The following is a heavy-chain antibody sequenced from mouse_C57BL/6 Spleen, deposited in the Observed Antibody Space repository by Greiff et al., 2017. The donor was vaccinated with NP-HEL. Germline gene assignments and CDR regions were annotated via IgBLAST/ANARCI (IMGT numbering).Heavy chain of an antibody. V-gene: IGHV1-39*01. CDR2: INPNYGTT. J-gene: IGHJ3*01. CDR3: ARGEIKLTSFAY. D-gene: IGHD4-1*01. Sequence: EVKLVESGPELVKPGASVKISCKASGYSFTDYNMNWVKQSNGKSLEWIGVINPNYGTTSYNQKFKGKATLTVDQSSSTAYMQLNSLTSEDSAVYYCARGEIKLTSFAYWGQGTLVTVSA. CDR1: GYSFTDYN.